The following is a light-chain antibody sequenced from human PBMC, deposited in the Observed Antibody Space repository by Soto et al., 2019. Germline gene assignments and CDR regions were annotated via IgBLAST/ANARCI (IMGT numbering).Light chain of an antibody. CDR3: SSHTASTTRI. V-gene: IGLV2-14*01. CDR2: EVT. CDR1: SSDVSGYNH. Sequence: QSVLTQPASVSGSPGQSITISCTGTSSDVSGYNHVSGYQHHPGKAPKRIIYEVTKRPSGVSNRFSGSKSGDTASLTISGLQAEDEADYYCSSHTASTTRIFGTGTKLTVL. J-gene: IGLJ1*01.